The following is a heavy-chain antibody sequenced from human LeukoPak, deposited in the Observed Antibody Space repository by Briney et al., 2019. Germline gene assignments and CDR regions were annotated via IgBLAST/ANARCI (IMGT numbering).Heavy chain of an antibody. J-gene: IGHJ4*02. Sequence: PSEILSLTCTVSGGSISSGDYYWSWIRQPPGKGLEWIGYIYYSGGTYYNPSLKSRVTISVDTSKNQFSLKLSSVTAADTAVYYCAREGTMVRGVLDYWGQGTLVTVSS. CDR3: AREGTMVRGVLDY. CDR1: GGSISSGDYY. V-gene: IGHV4-30-4*01. D-gene: IGHD3-10*01. CDR2: IYYSGGT.